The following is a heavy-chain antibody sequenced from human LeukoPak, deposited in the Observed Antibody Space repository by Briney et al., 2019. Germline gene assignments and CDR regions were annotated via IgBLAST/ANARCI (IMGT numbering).Heavy chain of an antibody. CDR3: AREPRPYKSSPAGVGLPAAPRPFDY. CDR2: INPSGGST. Sequence: ASVKVSCTASGYTFTSYYMHWVRQAPGQGLEWMGIINPSGGSTSYAQKFQGRVTMTRDTSTSTVYMELSSLRSEDTAVYYCAREPRPYKSSPAGVGLPAAPRPFDYWGQGTLVTVSS. V-gene: IGHV1-46*01. CDR1: GYTFTSYY. D-gene: IGHD2-2*01. J-gene: IGHJ4*02.